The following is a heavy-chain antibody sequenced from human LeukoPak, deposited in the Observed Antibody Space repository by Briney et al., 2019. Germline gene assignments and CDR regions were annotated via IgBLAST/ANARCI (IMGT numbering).Heavy chain of an antibody. V-gene: IGHV4-59*01. CDR3: AREKYRDYYYYGMDV. CDR1: GGSISSYY. Sequence: SETLSLTCTVSGGSISSYYWSWIRQPPGKGLEWIGYIYYSGSTNYNPSLKSRVTISVDTSKNRFSLKLSSVTAAGTAVYYCAREKYRDYYYYGMDVWGQGTTVTVSS. CDR2: IYYSGST. D-gene: IGHD5-18*01. J-gene: IGHJ6*02.